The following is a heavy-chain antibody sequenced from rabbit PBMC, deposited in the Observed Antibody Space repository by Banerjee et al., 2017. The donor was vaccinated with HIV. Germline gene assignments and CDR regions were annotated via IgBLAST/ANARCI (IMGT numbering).Heavy chain of an antibody. V-gene: IGHV1S40*01. D-gene: IGHD6-1*01. J-gene: IGHJ4*01. CDR2: IGVGSGST. CDR3: ARTRGVDIDAYLNL. CDR1: GFSFSSGYW. Sequence: QSLEESGGDLVKPGASLTLTCTASGFSFSSGYWICWVRQAPGKGLEWMACIGVGSGSTYYASWAKGRFTISKTSSTTVTLQMTSLTAADTATYFCARTRGVDIDAYLNLWGPGTLVTVS.